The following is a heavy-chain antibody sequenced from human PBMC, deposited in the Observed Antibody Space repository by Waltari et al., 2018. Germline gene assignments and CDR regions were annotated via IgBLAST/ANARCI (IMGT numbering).Heavy chain of an antibody. CDR1: GRTFDDYA. D-gene: IGHD6-6*01. J-gene: IGHJ4*02. CDR2: ISWQSGSI. Sequence: EVQLVESGGGLVQPGRSLRVSCAASGRTFDDYAMHWVRQAPGKGLEWVSGISWQSGSIGYADSVKGRFTISRDNAKNSLYLQMNSLRAEDTALYYCAKDYGSSSSSPVFDYWGQGTLVTVSS. CDR3: AKDYGSSSSSPVFDY. V-gene: IGHV3-9*01.